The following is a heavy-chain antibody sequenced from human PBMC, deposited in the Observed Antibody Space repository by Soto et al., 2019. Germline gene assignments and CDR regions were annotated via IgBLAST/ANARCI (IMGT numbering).Heavy chain of an antibody. J-gene: IGHJ2*01. CDR3: ARDPQATVVTPYYFDL. CDR1: GFTFSSYA. V-gene: IGHV3-30-3*01. Sequence: PGGSMRLSCAASGFTFSSYAMHWVRQAPGKGLEWVAVISYDGSNRYYADSVKGRFTISRDNSKNTLYLQMNSLRAEDTAVYYCARDPQATVVTPYYFDLWGRGTLVTVSS. D-gene: IGHD4-17*01. CDR2: ISYDGSNR.